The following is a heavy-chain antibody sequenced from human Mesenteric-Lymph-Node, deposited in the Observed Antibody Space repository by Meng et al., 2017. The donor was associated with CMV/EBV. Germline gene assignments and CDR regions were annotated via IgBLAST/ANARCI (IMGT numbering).Heavy chain of an antibody. CDR2: IYSGGST. J-gene: IGHJ1*01. D-gene: IGHD5-24*01. CDR1: GFTVSSNY. CDR3: ARGEMTTPPAEYFHH. Sequence: GESLKISCAASGFTVSSNYMSWVRQAPGKGLEWVSVIYSGGSTYYADSVKGRFTISRDNSKNTLYLQMNSLRAEDTAVYFCARGEMTTPPAEYFHHWGQGTLVTVSS. V-gene: IGHV3-66*02.